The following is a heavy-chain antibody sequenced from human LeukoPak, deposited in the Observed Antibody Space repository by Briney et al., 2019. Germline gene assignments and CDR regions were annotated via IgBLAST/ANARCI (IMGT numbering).Heavy chain of an antibody. CDR3: ARSIPYGTTWYGRSDY. V-gene: IGHV3-7*03. D-gene: IGHD6-13*01. J-gene: IGHJ4*02. CDR1: GFPFSSYS. Sequence: GGSLRLSCAASGFPFSSYSMTWVRQAPGKGLEWVANTKPDGTTKFYVDSVKGRFTISRDNALNSLYLQMNSLRAEDTAICYCARSIPYGTTWYGRSDYWGQGTLVTVSS. CDR2: TKPDGTTK.